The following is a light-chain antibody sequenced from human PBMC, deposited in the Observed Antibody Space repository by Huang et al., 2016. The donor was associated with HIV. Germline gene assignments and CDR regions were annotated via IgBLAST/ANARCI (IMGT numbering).Light chain of an antibody. J-gene: IGKJ2*01. CDR3: QQRSAWPRT. CDR1: QSVFTY. V-gene: IGKV3-11*01. Sequence: EIVLTQSPATLSLSPGESATPSCRTSQSVFTYLAWYQQRPGQAPRLLIYDASNRATGVSGRFSGSGSGTDFTLTISSLEPEDFAVYYCQQRSAWPRTFGQGTKLEI. CDR2: DAS.